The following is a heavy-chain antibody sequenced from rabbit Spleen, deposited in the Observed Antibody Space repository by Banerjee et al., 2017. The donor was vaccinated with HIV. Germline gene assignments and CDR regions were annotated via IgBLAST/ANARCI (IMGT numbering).Heavy chain of an antibody. J-gene: IGHJ6*01. CDR2: IEGGSSAFS. CDR1: GFSFSSDYD. V-gene: IGHV1S40*01. D-gene: IGHD8-1*01. CDR3: ARDSGSSFSSYGMDL. Sequence: QSLEESGGDLVKPEGSLTLTCTASGFSFSSDYDMCWVRQAPGKGLEWIACIEGGSSAFSYFARWAKGRFTISKTSSTTVTLQMTSLTAADTATYFCARDSGSSFSSYGMDLWGQGTLVTVS.